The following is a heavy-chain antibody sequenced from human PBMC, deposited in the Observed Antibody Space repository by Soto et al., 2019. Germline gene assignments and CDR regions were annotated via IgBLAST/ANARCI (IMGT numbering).Heavy chain of an antibody. Sequence: GGSLRLSCAASGFTFSSYWMHWVRQVPGKGLVWVSRVNSDGSDTAHADSVRGRFSISRDNAENTVYLEMNSLRAEDTAVYYCARDGASGVKTNFDCWGPGPQLTVSS. J-gene: IGHJ4*02. D-gene: IGHD2-15*01. V-gene: IGHV3-74*01. CDR2: VNSDGSDT. CDR3: ARDGASGVKTNFDC. CDR1: GFTFSSYW.